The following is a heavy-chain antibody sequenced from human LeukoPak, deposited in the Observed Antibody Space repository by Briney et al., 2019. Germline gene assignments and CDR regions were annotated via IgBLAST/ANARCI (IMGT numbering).Heavy chain of an antibody. J-gene: IGHJ4*01. CDR3: ARRESSGSIDY. CDR2: IYPGDSDT. Sequence: GESLQISCKGSGYSFTNYWIGWVRQVPGKGLEWMGIIYPGDSDTSYSPSFQGQVTISVDKSISTAYLQWSSLKASHTAMYYCARRESSGSIDYWGHGTLVTVSS. CDR1: GYSFTNYW. D-gene: IGHD6-19*01. V-gene: IGHV5-51*01.